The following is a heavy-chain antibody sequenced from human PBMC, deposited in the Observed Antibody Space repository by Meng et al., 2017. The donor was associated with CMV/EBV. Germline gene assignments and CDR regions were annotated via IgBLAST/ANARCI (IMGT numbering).Heavy chain of an antibody. Sequence: ASVKVSCKASGYTFTSYYMHWVRQAPGQGLEWMGIINPSGGSTSYAQKFQGRVTMTRDTSTSTVYMGLSSLRSEDTAVYYCARDQGYSSSSPEDHYYGMDVWGQGTTVTVSS. V-gene: IGHV1-46*01. J-gene: IGHJ6*02. CDR2: INPSGGST. D-gene: IGHD6-6*01. CDR1: GYTFTSYY. CDR3: ARDQGYSSSSPEDHYYGMDV.